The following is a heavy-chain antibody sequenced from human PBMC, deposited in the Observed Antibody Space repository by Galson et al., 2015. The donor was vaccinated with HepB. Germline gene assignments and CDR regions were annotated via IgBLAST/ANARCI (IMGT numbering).Heavy chain of an antibody. V-gene: IGHV3-30*03. CDR1: GFTFSNYA. CDR3: ARRISLVRGIITKPDYYYGMDV. D-gene: IGHD3-10*01. J-gene: IGHJ6*02. CDR2: ISYDGSFQ. Sequence: SLRLSCAASGFTFSNYAIHWVRQAPGKGLEWMAVISYDGSFQYYADSVKGRFTISRDNAKDSVYLQLDSLRAEDTAVYYCARRISLVRGIITKPDYYYGMDVWGQGTTVTVAS.